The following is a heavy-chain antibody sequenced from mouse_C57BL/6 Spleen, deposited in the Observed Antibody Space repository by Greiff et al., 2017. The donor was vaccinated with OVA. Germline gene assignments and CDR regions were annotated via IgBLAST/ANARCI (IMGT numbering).Heavy chain of an antibody. D-gene: IGHD3-2*02. J-gene: IGHJ3*01. CDR3: ARSSSGLCAY. CDR1: GYTFTSYG. V-gene: IGHV1-81*01. CDR2: IYPRSGNT. Sequence: QVQLQQSGAELARPGASVKLSCKASGYTFTSYGISWVKQRTGQGLEWIGEIYPRSGNTYYNEKFKGKATLTADKSSSTAYMELRSLTSEDSAVYFCARSSSGLCAYWGQGTLVTVSA.